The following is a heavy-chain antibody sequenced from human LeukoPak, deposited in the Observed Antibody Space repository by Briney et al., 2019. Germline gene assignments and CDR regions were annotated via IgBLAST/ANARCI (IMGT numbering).Heavy chain of an antibody. Sequence: GASVKVSCKASGYTFTSYGISWVRQAPGQGLEWMGWISAYNGNTNYAQKLQGRVTMTTDTSTSTAYMELRSLRSDDTAVYYCARVEETWTQLWFGYGMDVWGQGTTVTVSS. D-gene: IGHD5-18*01. CDR3: ARVEETWTQLWFGYGMDV. CDR2: ISAYNGNT. V-gene: IGHV1-18*01. CDR1: GYTFTSYG. J-gene: IGHJ6*02.